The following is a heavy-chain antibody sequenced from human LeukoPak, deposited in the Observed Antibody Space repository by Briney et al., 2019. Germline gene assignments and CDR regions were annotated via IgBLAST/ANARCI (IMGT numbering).Heavy chain of an antibody. CDR1: GFTFSSYW. CDR3: ASDNVLRYFDWLHS. D-gene: IGHD3-9*01. J-gene: IGHJ5*01. V-gene: IGHV3-48*04. Sequence: QPGGSLRLSCAASGFTFSSYWMSWVRQAPGKGLGWVSYISSSSSTIYYADSVKGRFTISRDNAKNSLYLQMNSLRAEDTAVYYCASDNVLRYFDWLHSWGQGTLVTVSS. CDR2: ISSSSSTI.